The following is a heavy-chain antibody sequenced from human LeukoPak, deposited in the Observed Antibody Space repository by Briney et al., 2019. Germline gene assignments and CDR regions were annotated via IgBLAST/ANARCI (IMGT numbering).Heavy chain of an antibody. CDR3: TTDSFYDFWSGYFNFDY. CDR2: IKSKTDGGTT. J-gene: IGHJ4*02. CDR1: GFTFGNAW. Sequence: GGSLRLSCAASGFTFGNAWMSWVRQAPGKGLEWVGRIKSKTDGGTTDYAAPVKGRFTISRDDSKNTLYLQMSSLKTEDTAVYYCTTDSFYDFWSGYFNFDYWGQGTLVTVSS. V-gene: IGHV3-15*01. D-gene: IGHD3-3*01.